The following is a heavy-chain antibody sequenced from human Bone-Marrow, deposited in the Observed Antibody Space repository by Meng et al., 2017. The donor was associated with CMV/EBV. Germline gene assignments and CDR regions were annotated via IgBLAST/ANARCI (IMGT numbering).Heavy chain of an antibody. CDR3: ARENSGHDWGPDYWYYYGMDV. Sequence: SVKVSCKASGGTFSSYAISWVRQAPGQGLEWMGGIIPILGIANYAQKFQGRVTITADKSTSTAYMELSSLRSEDTAVYYCARENSGHDWGPDYWYYYGMDVWGQGTTVTVSS. J-gene: IGHJ6*02. CDR2: IIPILGIA. V-gene: IGHV1-69*10. CDR1: GGTFSSYA. D-gene: IGHD5-12*01.